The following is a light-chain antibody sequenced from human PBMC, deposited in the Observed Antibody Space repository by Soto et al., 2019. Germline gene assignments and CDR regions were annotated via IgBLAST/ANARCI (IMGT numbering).Light chain of an antibody. J-gene: IGLJ2*01. CDR3: QSYDNSLSGCV. CDR2: EVT. CDR1: SGDIGSYNR. Sequence: QSVLTQPASVSGSPGQSITISCTGTSGDIGSYNRVSWYQQHPGKAPKLIIYEVTDRPSGVSNRFSGSKSGNTASLTISGLQAEDEAEYYCQSYDNSLSGCVFGGGTKLTVL. V-gene: IGLV2-14*01.